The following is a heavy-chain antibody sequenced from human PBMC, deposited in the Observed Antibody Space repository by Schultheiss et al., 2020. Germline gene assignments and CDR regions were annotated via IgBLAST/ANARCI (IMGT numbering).Heavy chain of an antibody. CDR3: ARQDYVGNFYYYYYGMDV. D-gene: IGHD4-23*01. CDR2: IYYSGST. Sequence: SETLSLTCTVSGGSISSYYWGWIRQPPGKGLEWIGSIYYSGSTYYNPSLKSRVTISVDTSKNQFSLKLRSVTAADTAVYYCARQDYVGNFYYYYYGMDVWGQGTTVTVSS. CDR1: GGSISSYY. J-gene: IGHJ6*02. V-gene: IGHV4-39*01.